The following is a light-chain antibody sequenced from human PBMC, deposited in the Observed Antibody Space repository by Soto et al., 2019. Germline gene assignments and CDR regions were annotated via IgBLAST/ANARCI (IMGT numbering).Light chain of an antibody. CDR1: QGISNY. CDR2: AAS. V-gene: IGKV1-27*01. Sequence: DIQMTQSPSSLSASVGDRVTITCRASQGISNYLAWYQQKPGKVPKLLIYAASTLQSGVPSRFSGSGSGTDFTLTISSLQPEDVASYYCQRYDSAPRLTFGGGTKVEIK. CDR3: QRYDSAPRLT. J-gene: IGKJ4*01.